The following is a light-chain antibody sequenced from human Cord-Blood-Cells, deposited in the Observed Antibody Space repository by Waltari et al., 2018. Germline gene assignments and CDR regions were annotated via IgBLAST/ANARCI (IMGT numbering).Light chain of an antibody. Sequence: QSALTQPASVSGSPGKSTTISCTGTSSDVGGYNSVSWYQQHPGKAPKLMIYDVSNRPSGVSNRFSVSKSGNTASLTISELQAEDEADYYCSSYTSSSTPYVFGTGTKVTVL. CDR2: DVS. CDR1: SSDVGGYNS. CDR3: SSYTSSSTPYV. V-gene: IGLV2-14*01. J-gene: IGLJ1*01.